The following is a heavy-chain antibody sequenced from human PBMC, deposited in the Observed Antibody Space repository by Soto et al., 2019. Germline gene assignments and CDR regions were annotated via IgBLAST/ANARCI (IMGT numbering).Heavy chain of an antibody. D-gene: IGHD3-22*01. J-gene: IGHJ4*02. V-gene: IGHV4-34*01. Sequence: QVQLQQWGAGLLKPSETLSLTCAVYGGSFSGYYWSWIRQPPGKGLEWIGEINHSGSTNYNPSLKSRVTISVDTSKTQFSLKLSSVTAADTAVYYCVRGVSPSYDSSGYYQLSGYYFDYWGQGTLVTVSS. CDR3: VRGVSPSYDSSGYYQLSGYYFDY. CDR1: GGSFSGYY. CDR2: INHSGST.